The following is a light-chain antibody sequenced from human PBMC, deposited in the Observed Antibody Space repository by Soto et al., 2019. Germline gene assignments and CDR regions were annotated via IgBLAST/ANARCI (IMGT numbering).Light chain of an antibody. V-gene: IGLV2-14*01. Sequence: QSCLTQPASLSXSPGHSITISCTGTSSDVGGYNYVSLYQQHPGKAPKRMIYEVSNRPSGVSNRFSGSKSGNTASLTISGLQAEDEADYYCSSYTSSSTYVFGTGTKVTVL. CDR1: SSDVGGYNY. CDR3: SSYTSSSTYV. J-gene: IGLJ1*01. CDR2: EVS.